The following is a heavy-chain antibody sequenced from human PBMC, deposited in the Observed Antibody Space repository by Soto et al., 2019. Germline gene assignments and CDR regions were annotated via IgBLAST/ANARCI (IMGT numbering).Heavy chain of an antibody. CDR1: GYTFTSYY. J-gene: IGHJ4*02. CDR2: INPSGGYT. V-gene: IGHV1-46*03. D-gene: IGHD2-21*02. Sequence: ASVKVSCKASGYTFTSYYMNWVRQAPGQGLEWLGIINPSGGYTTYAQRFLGRVTMTSDTSTSTVHMELGSLTSEDTAVYYCARGGGIVVVTAPYDYWGQGTLVIVSS. CDR3: ARGGGIVVVTAPYDY.